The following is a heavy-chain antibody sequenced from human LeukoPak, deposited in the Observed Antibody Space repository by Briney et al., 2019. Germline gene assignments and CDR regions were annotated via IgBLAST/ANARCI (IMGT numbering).Heavy chain of an antibody. Sequence: GGSLRLSCAASGFTVSSHYMTWVRQAPGKGLEWVSVIYSGGSTYYADSVKGRSTISRDNSKNTLYLQMNSLRAEDTAVYYCARDLCSGGSCYPDYWGQGTLVTVSS. CDR3: ARDLCSGGSCYPDY. J-gene: IGHJ4*02. CDR1: GFTVSSHY. D-gene: IGHD2-15*01. CDR2: IYSGGST. V-gene: IGHV3-66*01.